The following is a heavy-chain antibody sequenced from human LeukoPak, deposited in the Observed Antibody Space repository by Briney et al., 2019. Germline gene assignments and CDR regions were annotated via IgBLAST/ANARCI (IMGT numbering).Heavy chain of an antibody. Sequence: ASVKVSCKASGGTFSSYAISWVRQAPGQGLEWMGGIIPIFGTANYAQKFQGRVTITADESTSTAYMELSSLRSEDTAVYYCARTWSGHKNPIDPWGQGTLVTVSS. CDR2: IIPIFGTA. CDR1: GGTFSSYA. J-gene: IGHJ5*02. CDR3: ARTWSGHKNPIDP. V-gene: IGHV1-69*13. D-gene: IGHD3-3*01.